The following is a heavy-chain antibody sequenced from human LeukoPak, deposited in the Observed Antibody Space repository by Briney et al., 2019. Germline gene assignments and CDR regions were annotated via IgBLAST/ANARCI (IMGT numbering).Heavy chain of an antibody. Sequence: PSETLSLTCAVSGYSISSGYCWGWIRQPAGKGLEWIGCIYHSGNTYCNPSLKSRVTISVDTSKNQFSLNLSSVTAADTAMYYCARQGGSSSPYYYYYSDVWGKGTTVTVSS. CDR1: GYSISSGYC. V-gene: IGHV4-38-2*01. J-gene: IGHJ6*03. CDR3: ARQGGSSSPYYYYYSDV. D-gene: IGHD6-13*01. CDR2: IYHSGNT.